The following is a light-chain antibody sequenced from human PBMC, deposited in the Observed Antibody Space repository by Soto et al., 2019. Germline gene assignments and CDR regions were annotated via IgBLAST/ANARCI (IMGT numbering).Light chain of an antibody. J-gene: IGKJ5*01. CDR2: GAS. V-gene: IGKV1-16*01. Sequence: DIHMTQSPSSLSASVGDRVTITCRASQGISNSLAWYQHKPGKAPKSLMFGASTLQSGVPPRFSGSGSGTEFTLTITSLQAEDFATYYCQHSSEYPFTVGQVTRLEVK. CDR3: QHSSEYPFT. CDR1: QGISNS.